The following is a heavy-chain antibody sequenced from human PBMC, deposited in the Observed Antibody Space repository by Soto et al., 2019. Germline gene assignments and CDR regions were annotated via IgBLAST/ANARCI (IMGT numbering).Heavy chain of an antibody. CDR2: MHYTGFT. CDR3: ARLPQAAQLDY. D-gene: IGHD2-15*01. J-gene: IGHJ4*02. V-gene: IGHV4-59*08. Sequence: SETLSLTCSFSGESVTSHYLTWIRQSPEKGLEWIGYMHYTGFTHYNPSLKSRVTISIDRSNNQFSLKLSSVTAEDTAVYYCARLPQAAQLDYWGQGTLVTVSS. CDR1: GESVTSHY.